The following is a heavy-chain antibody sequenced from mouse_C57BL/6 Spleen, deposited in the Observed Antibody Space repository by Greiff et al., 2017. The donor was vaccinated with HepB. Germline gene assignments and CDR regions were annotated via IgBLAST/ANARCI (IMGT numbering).Heavy chain of an antibody. V-gene: IGHV3-6*01. J-gene: IGHJ1*03. CDR3: ARLYYGNYYWYFDV. Sequence: DVKLQESGPGLVKPSQSLSLTCSVTGYSITSGYYWNWIRQFPGNKLEWMGYISYDGSNNYNPSLKNRISITRDTSKNQFFLKLNSVTTEDTATYYCARLYYGNYYWYFDVWGTGTTVTVSS. CDR1: GYSITSGYY. CDR2: ISYDGSN. D-gene: IGHD2-1*01.